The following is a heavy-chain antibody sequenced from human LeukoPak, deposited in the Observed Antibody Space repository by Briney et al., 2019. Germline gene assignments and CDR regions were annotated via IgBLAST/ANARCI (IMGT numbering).Heavy chain of an antibody. V-gene: IGHV3-53*01. D-gene: IGHD3-3*01. CDR1: GFTVSTNY. CDR3: ARGPTYYDFWKGYYGMDV. CDR2: IYSSGNT. Sequence: PGGSLRLSCAASGFTVSTNYMSWVRQAPGKGLEWVSVIYSSGNTYYADSVKGRFTISRDNSKNTLYLQMNSLRAEDTAVYYCARGPTYYDFWKGYYGMDVWGQGTTVTVSS. J-gene: IGHJ6*02.